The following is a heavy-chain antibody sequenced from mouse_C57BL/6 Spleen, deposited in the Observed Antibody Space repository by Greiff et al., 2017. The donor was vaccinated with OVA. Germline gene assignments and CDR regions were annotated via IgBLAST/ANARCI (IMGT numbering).Heavy chain of an antibody. CDR2: IYWDDDK. V-gene: IGHV8-12*01. D-gene: IGHD2-5*01. CDR1: GFSLSTSGMG. Sequence: QVTLKECGPGILQSSQTLSLTCSFSGFSLSTSGMGVSWIRQPSGKGLEWLAHIYWDDDKRYNPSLKSRLTISKDTSRNQVFLKITSVDTADTATYYCARREDSNYFDYWGQGTTLTVSS. J-gene: IGHJ2*01. CDR3: ARREDSNYFDY.